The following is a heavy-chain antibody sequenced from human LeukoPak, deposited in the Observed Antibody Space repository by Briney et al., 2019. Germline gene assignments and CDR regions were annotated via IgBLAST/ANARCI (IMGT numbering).Heavy chain of an antibody. V-gene: IGHV3-30-3*01. Sequence: GGSLRLSCAASGFTFSSYAMHWVRQAPGKGLEWVAVISYDGSNKYYAGSVKGRFTISRDNSKNTLYLQMNSLRAEDTAVYYCARDRFVGFGEGFNDYWGQGTLVTVSS. CDR1: GFTFSSYA. D-gene: IGHD3-10*01. CDR2: ISYDGSNK. J-gene: IGHJ4*02. CDR3: ARDRFVGFGEGFNDY.